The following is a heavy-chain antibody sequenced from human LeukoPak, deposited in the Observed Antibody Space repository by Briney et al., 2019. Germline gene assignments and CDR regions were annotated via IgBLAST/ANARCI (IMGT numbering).Heavy chain of an antibody. Sequence: PGGSLRLSCAASGFSLSDYTMNWVRQAPGKGLEWVSSISGGGRSIYYVDSVKGRFTISRDKAKNSLYLQMNSLRAEDTAVYYCARDLGRPDWFDPWGQGTLVTVSS. CDR3: ARDLGRPDWFDP. D-gene: IGHD1-26*01. J-gene: IGHJ5*02. V-gene: IGHV3-21*01. CDR1: GFSLSDYT. CDR2: ISGGGRSI.